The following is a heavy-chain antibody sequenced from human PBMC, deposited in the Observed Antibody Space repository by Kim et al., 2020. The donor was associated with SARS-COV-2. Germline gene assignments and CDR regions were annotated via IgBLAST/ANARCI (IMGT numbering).Heavy chain of an antibody. CDR1: GFTFNDHA. CDR3: TKDVLAGGADV. J-gene: IGHJ6*02. V-gene: IGHV3-9*01. CDR2: IMWNSDGI. Sequence: GGSLRLSCIASGFTFNDHAMHWVRQAPGKGLEWVSGIMWNSDGIGYAYSVKGRFTTSIDNAKNSLYLQMNSLRPEDTALYYCTKDVLAGGADVGGQGTAVIVSS. D-gene: IGHD3-3*02.